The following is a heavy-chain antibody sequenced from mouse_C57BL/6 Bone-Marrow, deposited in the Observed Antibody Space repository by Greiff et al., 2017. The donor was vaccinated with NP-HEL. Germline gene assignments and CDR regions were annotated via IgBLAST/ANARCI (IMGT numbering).Heavy chain of an antibody. J-gene: IGHJ2*01. Sequence: QVQLQQPGAELVKPGASVKLSCKASGYTFTSYWMHWVKQRPGRGLEWIGRIDPHSGGTTYNEKFKSKATLTVDKPSSTAYMQLSSLTSEDSAVYYCARQPYYYGSDYWGQGTTLTVSS. CDR1: GYTFTSYW. CDR2: IDPHSGGT. V-gene: IGHV1-72*01. D-gene: IGHD1-1*01. CDR3: ARQPYYYGSDY.